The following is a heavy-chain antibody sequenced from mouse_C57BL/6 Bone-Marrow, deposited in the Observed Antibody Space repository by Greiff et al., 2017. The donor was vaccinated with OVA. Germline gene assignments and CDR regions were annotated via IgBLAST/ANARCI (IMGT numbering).Heavy chain of an antibody. J-gene: IGHJ2*01. CDR1: GFNIKDDY. V-gene: IGHV14-4*01. CDR3: TTHILHG. CDR2: IDPENGDT. Sequence: EVQLQQSGAELVRPGASVKLSCTASGFNIKDDYMHWVKQRHEQGLEWIGWIDPENGDTEYASKFQGKATITADTSSNTAYLQLSSLTSEDTAVYYCTTHILHGWGQGTTLTVSS.